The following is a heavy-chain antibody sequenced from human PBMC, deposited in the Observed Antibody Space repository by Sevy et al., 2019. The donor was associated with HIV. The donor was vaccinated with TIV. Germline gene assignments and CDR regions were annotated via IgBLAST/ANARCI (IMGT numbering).Heavy chain of an antibody. CDR2: INHSGST. CDR1: VGSFSGYY. V-gene: IGHV4-34*01. D-gene: IGHD6-19*01. Sequence: SETLSLTCGVYVGSFSGYYWSWIRQPPGKGLEWIGEINHSGSTNYNPSLKSRVTISVDTSKNQFSLKLSSVTAADTAVYYCARYRVAGNFDYWGQGTLVTVSS. J-gene: IGHJ4*02. CDR3: ARYRVAGNFDY.